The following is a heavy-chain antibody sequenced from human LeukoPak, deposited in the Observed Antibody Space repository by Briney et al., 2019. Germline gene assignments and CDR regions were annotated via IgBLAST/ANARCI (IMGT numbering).Heavy chain of an antibody. V-gene: IGHV3-7*03. CDR2: TNPDGSDK. J-gene: IGHJ4*02. Sequence: PGGSLRLSCAASGVTFSTYWMSWVRQAPGKGLGWVANTNPDGSDKYYADSLKGRFTISRDNAKNSLYLQMNSLTAEDTAMYYCARDRDGKDYWGQGSLVTVSS. D-gene: IGHD1-1*01. CDR1: GVTFSTYW. CDR3: ARDRDGKDY.